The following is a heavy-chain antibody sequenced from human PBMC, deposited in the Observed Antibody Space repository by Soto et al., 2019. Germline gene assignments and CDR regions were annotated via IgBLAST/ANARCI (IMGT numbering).Heavy chain of an antibody. CDR1: GFILNTYW. Sequence: GESLKLSCRASGFILNTYWIGWVRQIPGKGLEWMGAIFPGDSDTRYSPSFQGQVTISADRSLSIAYIQWGSLRASDSATYYCARPEYSSSGYYYYGMDVWGQGTTVTVSS. CDR2: IFPGDSDT. J-gene: IGHJ6*02. V-gene: IGHV5-51*01. D-gene: IGHD6-6*01. CDR3: ARPEYSSSGYYYYGMDV.